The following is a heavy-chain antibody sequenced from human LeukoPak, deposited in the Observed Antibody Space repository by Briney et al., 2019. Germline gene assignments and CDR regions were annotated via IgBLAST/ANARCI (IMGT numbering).Heavy chain of an antibody. J-gene: IGHJ4*02. CDR1: GFTFSSYG. V-gene: IGHV3-30*03. CDR2: ISYDGSNK. D-gene: IGHD5-12*01. Sequence: GGSLRLPCAASGFTFSSYGMHWVRQAPGKGLEWVAVISYDGSNKYYADSVKGRFTISRDNSKNTLYLQMNSLRAEDTAVYYCARVEGVATIAYWGQGTLVTVSS. CDR3: ARVEGVATIAY.